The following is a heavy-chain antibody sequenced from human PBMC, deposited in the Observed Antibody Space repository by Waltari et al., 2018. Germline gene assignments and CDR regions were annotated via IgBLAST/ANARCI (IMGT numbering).Heavy chain of an antibody. D-gene: IGHD1-7*01. CDR2: ISWNSRSI. V-gene: IGHV3-9*01. J-gene: IGHJ3*02. CDR1: GFTFDDYA. Sequence: EVQLVESGGGLVQPGRSLRLSCAASGFTFDDYAMHWVRHAPGKGLEWVSGISWNSRSIRYADSVKGRCTIARDNAKNSLYLQMNSLRAEDTALYYCAKSITGTTGVDDAFDIWGQGTMVTVSS. CDR3: AKSITGTTGVDDAFDI.